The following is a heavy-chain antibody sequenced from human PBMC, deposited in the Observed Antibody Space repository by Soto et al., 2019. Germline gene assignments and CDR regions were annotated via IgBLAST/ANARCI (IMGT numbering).Heavy chain of an antibody. V-gene: IGHV4-31*03. Sequence: QGQLQASGPGLVKPSQTLSLTCTVSGGSISSGGYYWSWIPQHPGKALEWSGYIYYNGRTYYNPSLKSGVTMSVDTSKNQFSLKLSSVTAADTAVYYCARVRGDYLGGMDVWGRGSTVTVSS. CDR3: ARVRGDYLGGMDV. J-gene: IGHJ6*02. D-gene: IGHD4-17*01. CDR2: IYYNGRT. CDR1: GGSISSGGYY.